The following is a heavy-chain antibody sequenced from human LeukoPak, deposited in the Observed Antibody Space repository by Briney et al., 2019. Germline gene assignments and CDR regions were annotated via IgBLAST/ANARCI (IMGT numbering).Heavy chain of an antibody. CDR1: GFTFSHAR. J-gene: IGHJ3*02. D-gene: IGHD2-21*01. CDR3: ASDWAYCGGEGCAFDI. V-gene: IGHV3-15*01. Sequence: PGGSLRLSCAASGFTFSHARLCWVRQAPGKGLGWVGRIRSKTDGWTTDYAALVKGSFTISSDDSKNALYLQTNSLKPEDTAVYYCASDWAYCGGEGCAFDIWGQGTMVTVSS. CDR2: IRSKTDGWTT.